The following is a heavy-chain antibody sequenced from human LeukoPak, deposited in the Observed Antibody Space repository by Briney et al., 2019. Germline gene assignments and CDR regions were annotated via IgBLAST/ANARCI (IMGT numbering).Heavy chain of an antibody. D-gene: IGHD6-13*01. V-gene: IGHV4-34*01. CDR3: ARAGYWAFDI. Sequence: PSETLSLTCAVSGGSISTYYWSWIRQPPGKGLEWIGEINHSGSTNYNPSLKSRVTISVDTSKNQFSLKLSSVTAADTAVYYCARAGYWAFDIWGQGTMVTVSS. J-gene: IGHJ3*02. CDR1: GGSISTYY. CDR2: INHSGST.